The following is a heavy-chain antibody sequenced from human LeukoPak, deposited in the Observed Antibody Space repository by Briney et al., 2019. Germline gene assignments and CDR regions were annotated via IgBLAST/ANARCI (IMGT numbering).Heavy chain of an antibody. CDR2: INPSGGST. D-gene: IGHD6-13*01. CDR3: ARERASSSWYLEYGMDV. J-gene: IGHJ6*02. Sequence: EASVKVSCKASGYTFTSYYMHWVRQAPGQGLEWMGIINPSGGSTSYAQKFQGRVTMTRDTSTSTVYMELSSLRSEDTAVYYCARERASSSWYLEYGMDVWGQGTTVTVSS. V-gene: IGHV1-46*01. CDR1: GYTFTSYY.